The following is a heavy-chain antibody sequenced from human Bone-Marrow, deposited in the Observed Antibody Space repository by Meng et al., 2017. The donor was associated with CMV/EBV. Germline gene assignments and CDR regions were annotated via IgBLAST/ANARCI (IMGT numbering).Heavy chain of an antibody. Sequence: EPLSLTCAASGFTFSNAWMSWVRQAPGKGLEWVGRIKSKTDGGTTDYAAPVKGRFTISRDDSKNTLYLQMNSLKTEDTAVYYCRRGYTDAFDIWGQGTMVTVSS. V-gene: IGHV3-15*01. CDR3: RRGYTDAFDI. CDR2: IKSKTDGGTT. CDR1: GFTFSNAW. J-gene: IGHJ3*02. D-gene: IGHD2-2*02.